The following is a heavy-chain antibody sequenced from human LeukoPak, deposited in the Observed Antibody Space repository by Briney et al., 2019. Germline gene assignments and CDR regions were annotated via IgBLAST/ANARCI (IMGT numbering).Heavy chain of an antibody. Sequence: SETLSLTCAVYGGSFSGYYWSWIRQPPGKGLEWIGEINHSGSTNYNPSLKSRVTISVDTSKNQFSLKLSSVTAADTAVYYCARTKYCSSTSCYRAVFGHYYYYMDVWGQGTMVTVSS. CDR2: INHSGST. CDR1: GGSFSGYY. V-gene: IGHV4-34*01. CDR3: ARTKYCSSTSCYRAVFGHYYYYMDV. D-gene: IGHD2-2*01. J-gene: IGHJ6*03.